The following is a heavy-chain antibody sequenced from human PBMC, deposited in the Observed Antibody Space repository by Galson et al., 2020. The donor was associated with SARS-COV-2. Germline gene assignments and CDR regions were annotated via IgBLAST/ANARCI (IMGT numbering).Heavy chain of an antibody. Sequence: SETLSLTCTVSGGSISSGGYYWSWIRQHPGKGLEWIGYIYYSGSTYYNPSLKSRVSISIDTSENQFSLKLSSVTAADTAVYYCARDRKSMITFGGVIVDAFDLWGQGTLVTVSP. CDR2: IYYSGST. J-gene: IGHJ3*01. CDR3: ARDRKSMITFGGVIVDAFDL. V-gene: IGHV4-31*03. CDR1: GGSISSGGYY. D-gene: IGHD3-16*02.